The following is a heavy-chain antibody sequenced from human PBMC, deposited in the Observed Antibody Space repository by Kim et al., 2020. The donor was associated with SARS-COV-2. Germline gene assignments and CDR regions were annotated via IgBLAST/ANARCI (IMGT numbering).Heavy chain of an antibody. CDR1: GGSISSGSYY. Sequence: SETLSLTCTVSGGSISSGSYYWSWIRQPAGKGLEWIGRIYTSGSTNYNPSLKSRVTISVDTSKNQFSLKLSSVTAADTAVYYCARGVGYCSSTSCYAVLDYWGQGTLVTVSS. V-gene: IGHV4-61*02. D-gene: IGHD2-2*01. CDR3: ARGVGYCSSTSCYAVLDY. CDR2: IYTSGST. J-gene: IGHJ4*02.